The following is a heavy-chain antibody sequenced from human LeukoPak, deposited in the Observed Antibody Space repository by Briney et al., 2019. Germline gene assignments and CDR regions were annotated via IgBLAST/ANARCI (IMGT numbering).Heavy chain of an antibody. J-gene: IGHJ4*02. D-gene: IGHD2-15*01. CDR2: ISGYNGNK. Sequence: ASVKVSCKASGYTFTSYSISWVRQAPGQGLEWMGWISGYNGNKNYAQKLQGRVTMTTDTSTSTAYMELRSLRSDDTAVYYCARECSGGSCYLDYWGQGTLVTVSS. V-gene: IGHV1-18*01. CDR1: GYTFTSYS. CDR3: ARECSGGSCYLDY.